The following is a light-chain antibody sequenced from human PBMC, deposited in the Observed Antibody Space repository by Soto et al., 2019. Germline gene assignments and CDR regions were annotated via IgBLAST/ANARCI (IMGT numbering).Light chain of an antibody. CDR2: DVS. CDR1: SSDVGGYNY. CDR3: CSYTSSSTPWV. V-gene: IGLV2-14*03. Sequence: QSVLTQPASVSGSPGQSITISCTGTSSDVGGYNYVSWYQQHPGKATKLMIYDVSDRPSGVSNRLSASKSGNTASLTISGLQSEDEADYYCCSYTSSSTPWVFGTGTKGTVL. J-gene: IGLJ1*01.